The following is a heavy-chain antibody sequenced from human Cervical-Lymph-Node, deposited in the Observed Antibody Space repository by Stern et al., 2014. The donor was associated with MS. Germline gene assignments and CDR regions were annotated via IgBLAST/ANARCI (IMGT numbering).Heavy chain of an antibody. V-gene: IGHV3-30*18. Sequence: QLVQSGGGVVQPGRSLRLSCAASGFTFSNYGMHWVRQAPGKGLEWVAVILYDGSNKYYADSVKGRFTVSRDNSKNTLYLQMNSLRADDTAIYYCAKDRGSSVAARYFDYWGQGTLVTVSS. CDR1: GFTFSNYG. CDR2: ILYDGSNK. J-gene: IGHJ4*02. D-gene: IGHD6-6*01. CDR3: AKDRGSSVAARYFDY.